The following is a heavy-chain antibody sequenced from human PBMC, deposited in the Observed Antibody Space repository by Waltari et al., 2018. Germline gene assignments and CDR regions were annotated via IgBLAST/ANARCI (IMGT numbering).Heavy chain of an antibody. Sequence: QVQLMQSGAEVKKPGSSVKVSCKASGGTFSIHAISWVRQAPGQGLEWLGGFIPMFGTVNYAQRFQGRGTITAAESTSTIYMELHTLRSEDTAVYYCASGAGYCSSSNCPHDAFNVWGQGTMVTVSS. D-gene: IGHD2-2*01. CDR2: FIPMFGTV. CDR1: GGTFSIHA. CDR3: ASGAGYCSSSNCPHDAFNV. V-gene: IGHV1-69*01. J-gene: IGHJ3*01.